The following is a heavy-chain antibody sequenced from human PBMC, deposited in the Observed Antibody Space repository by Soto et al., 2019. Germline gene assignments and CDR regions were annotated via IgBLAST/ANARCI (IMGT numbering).Heavy chain of an antibody. J-gene: IGHJ3*01. V-gene: IGHV3-66*01. CDR1: GFTVSSNY. Sequence: EVQLVESGGGLVQPGGSLRLSCAVSGFTVSSNYLGWVRQAPGKGLELVSVIYSGGSTLSADSVKGRFTLSRDDYKNMVWLQMNRLKAEATAVYYCAARGVVLPAGTDALDVWGQGTMVTVSS. D-gene: IGHD2-2*01. CDR2: IYSGGST. CDR3: AARGVVLPAGTDALDV.